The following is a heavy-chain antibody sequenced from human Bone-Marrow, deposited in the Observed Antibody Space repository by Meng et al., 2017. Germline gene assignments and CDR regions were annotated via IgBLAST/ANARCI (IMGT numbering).Heavy chain of an antibody. CDR1: GFTFSAYD. J-gene: IGHJ6*02. D-gene: IGHD2-15*01. V-gene: IGHV3-13*01. Sequence: GESLKISCDACGFTFSAYDIHWVRQGTGKRLEWVSPFVSGGDTYFPGSVKGRFTISRDNAKNSLYLKMNSLRAEDTAVYYCARGGSYCSGGSCYSWPSYYYYYYGMDVWGQGTTVTVSS. CDR2: FVSGGDT. CDR3: ARGGSYCSGGSCYSWPSYYYYYYGMDV.